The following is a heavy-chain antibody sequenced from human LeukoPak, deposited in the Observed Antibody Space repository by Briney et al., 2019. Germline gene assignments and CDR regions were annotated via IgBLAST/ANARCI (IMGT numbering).Heavy chain of an antibody. V-gene: IGHV3-53*01. D-gene: IGHD4-17*01. CDR1: GFDVSSNY. J-gene: IGHJ4*02. CDR2: LYRDGAT. CDR3: ARVGYYGDYALALDH. Sequence: GGSLRLSCVASGFDVSSNYMSWVRQAPGKGLDWVSLLYRDGATYYAESVKGRFTISRDSPKSTLYLQMNSLTVEDTALYYCARVGYYGDYALALDHWGQGTLVSVSS.